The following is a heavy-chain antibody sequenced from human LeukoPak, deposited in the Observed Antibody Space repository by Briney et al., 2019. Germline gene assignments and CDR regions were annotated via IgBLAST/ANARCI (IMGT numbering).Heavy chain of an antibody. Sequence: ASVKVSCKASGYTFAKYDINWVRQAPGQGLEWMGWVNFNSGKTAYAQKFQGRVTMTRDTTISTAYMELRSLKSEDTAVYYCARGSYYFDFWGQGSLVTVSS. CDR3: ARGSYYFDF. CDR1: GYTFAKYD. CDR2: VNFNSGKT. J-gene: IGHJ4*02. V-gene: IGHV1-8*01.